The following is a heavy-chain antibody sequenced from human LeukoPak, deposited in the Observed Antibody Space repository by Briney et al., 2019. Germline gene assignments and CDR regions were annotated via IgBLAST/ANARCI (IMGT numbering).Heavy chain of an antibody. CDR2: TYYSGST. D-gene: IGHD6-19*01. CDR1: GGSISSGDYY. Sequence: SETLSLTCTVSGGSISSGDYYWSWIRQPPGKGLEWIGYTYYSGSTYYNPSLKSRVTISVDTSKNQFSLKLSSVTAADTAVYYCARDRSGWYDYWGQGTLVTVSS. CDR3: ARDRSGWYDY. J-gene: IGHJ4*02. V-gene: IGHV4-30-4*08.